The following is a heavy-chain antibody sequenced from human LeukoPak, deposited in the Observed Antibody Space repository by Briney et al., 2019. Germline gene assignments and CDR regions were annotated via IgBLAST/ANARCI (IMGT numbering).Heavy chain of an antibody. CDR1: GYTFTGYY. J-gene: IGHJ3*02. V-gene: IGHV1-2*02. D-gene: IGHD2-2*01. CDR3: ARGHCSSTSCFDAFDT. CDR2: INPNSGGT. Sequence: ASVKVSCKASGYTFTGYYMHWVRQAPGQGLEWMGWINPNSGGTNYAQKFQGRVTMTRDTSISTAYMELSRLRSDDTVVYYCARGHCSSTSCFDAFDTWGQGTMVTVSS.